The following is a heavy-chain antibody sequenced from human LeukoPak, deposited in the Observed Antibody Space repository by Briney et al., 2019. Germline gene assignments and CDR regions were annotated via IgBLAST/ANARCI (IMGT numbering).Heavy chain of an antibody. J-gene: IGHJ4*02. D-gene: IGHD3-10*01. Sequence: ASVKVSCKASGYTFTGYYMHWVRQAPGQGLEWMGWINPNSGGTNYAQKFQGRVTMTRDTSISTAYMELSRLRSDDTAVYYCARDQLWFGGLRGEYYFDYWGQGTLVTVSS. V-gene: IGHV1-2*02. CDR2: INPNSGGT. CDR1: GYTFTGYY. CDR3: ARDQLWFGGLRGEYYFDY.